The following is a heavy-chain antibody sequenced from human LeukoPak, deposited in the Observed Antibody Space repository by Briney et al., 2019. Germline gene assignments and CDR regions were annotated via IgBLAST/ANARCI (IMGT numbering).Heavy chain of an antibody. CDR2: IRYDGSDK. J-gene: IGHJ4*02. Sequence: GGSLRLSCEASGFTFSNYGLHWVRQAPGKGLEWVTFIRYDGSDKYYADSVKGRFTISRDNSKNTLYLQMNSLRAEDTAVYYCAKGERIAAAGTFGYWGQGTLVTVSS. CDR3: AKGERIAAAGTFGY. D-gene: IGHD6-13*01. CDR1: GFTFSNYG. V-gene: IGHV3-30*02.